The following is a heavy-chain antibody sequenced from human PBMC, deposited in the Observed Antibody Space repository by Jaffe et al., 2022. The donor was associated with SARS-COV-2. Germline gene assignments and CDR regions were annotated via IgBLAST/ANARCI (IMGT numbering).Heavy chain of an antibody. CDR3: ARGPPTVVVAAHTFDY. J-gene: IGHJ4*02. CDR2: INPSGGST. D-gene: IGHD2-15*01. V-gene: IGHV1-46*01. Sequence: QVQLVQSGAEVKKPGASVKVSCKASGYTFTSYYMHWVRQAPGQGLEWMGIINPSGGSTSYAQKFQGRVTMTRDTSTSTVYMELSSLRSEDTAVYYCARGPPTVVVAAHTFDYWGQGTLVTVSS. CDR1: GYTFTSYY.